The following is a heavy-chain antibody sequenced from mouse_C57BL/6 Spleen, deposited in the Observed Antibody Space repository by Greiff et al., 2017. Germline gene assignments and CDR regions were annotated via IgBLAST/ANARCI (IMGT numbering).Heavy chain of an antibody. Sequence: VQLQQSGAELMKPGASVKLSCKATGYTFTGYWIGWVKQRPGHGLEWIGEILPGSGSTNYNEKFKGKATFTADTSSNTAYMQLSSLTTEDSAIYYCARPLYDGYLAWFAYWGQGTLVTVSA. CDR2: ILPGSGST. D-gene: IGHD2-3*01. CDR1: GYTFTGYW. CDR3: ARPLYDGYLAWFAY. J-gene: IGHJ3*01. V-gene: IGHV1-9*01.